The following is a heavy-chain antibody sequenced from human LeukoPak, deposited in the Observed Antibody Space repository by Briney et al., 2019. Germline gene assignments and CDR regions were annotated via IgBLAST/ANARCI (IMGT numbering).Heavy chain of an antibody. CDR3: ARAELYYYYMDV. V-gene: IGHV4-61*02. Sequence: SETLSLTCTVSGGSISSGSYYWSWIRQPAGKGLEWIGRIYTSGSTNYNPSLKSRVTISVDTSKNQFSLKLSSVTAADTAVYYCARAELYYYYMDVWGKGTTVTISS. CDR1: GGSISSGSYY. D-gene: IGHD1-14*01. J-gene: IGHJ6*03. CDR2: IYTSGST.